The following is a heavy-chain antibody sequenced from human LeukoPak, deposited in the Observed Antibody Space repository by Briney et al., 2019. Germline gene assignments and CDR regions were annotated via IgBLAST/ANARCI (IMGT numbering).Heavy chain of an antibody. J-gene: IGHJ4*02. D-gene: IGHD1-26*01. V-gene: IGHV3-7*01. Sequence: PGGSLRLSCAASGFTFSTYWMNWVRQAPGKGLEWVANIKQDGSEKYYVDSVKGRFTISRDNAKNSLYLQMNSLRAEDTAVYYCARDSGSLPFDYWGQGTLVTVSS. CDR2: IKQDGSEK. CDR1: GFTFSTYW. CDR3: ARDSGSLPFDY.